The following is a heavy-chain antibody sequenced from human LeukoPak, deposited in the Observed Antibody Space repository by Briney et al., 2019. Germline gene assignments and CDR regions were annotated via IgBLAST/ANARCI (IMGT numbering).Heavy chain of an antibody. J-gene: IGHJ4*02. Sequence: GRSLRLSCAASGFTFSSYGMHWVRQAPGKGLEWGAVISYDGSNKYYADSVKGRFTISRDNSKNTLYLQMNSLRAEDTAVYYCAKEAYSGYDPEIHFDYWGQGTLVTVSS. D-gene: IGHD5-12*01. V-gene: IGHV3-30*18. CDR3: AKEAYSGYDPEIHFDY. CDR1: GFTFSSYG. CDR2: ISYDGSNK.